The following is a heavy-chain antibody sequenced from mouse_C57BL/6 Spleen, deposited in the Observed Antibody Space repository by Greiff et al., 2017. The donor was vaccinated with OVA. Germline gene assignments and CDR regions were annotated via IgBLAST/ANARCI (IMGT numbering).Heavy chain of an antibody. J-gene: IGHJ2*01. CDR1: GYTFTSYW. D-gene: IGHD2-3*01. CDR2: IDPSDSYT. Sequence: QVQLKQSGAELVKPGASVKLSCKASGYTFTSYWMQWVKQRPGQGLEWIGEIDPSDSYTNYNQKFKGKATLTVDTSSSTAYMQLSSLTSEDSAVYYCARGDDGGDYWGQGTTLTVSS. V-gene: IGHV1-50*01. CDR3: ARGDDGGDY.